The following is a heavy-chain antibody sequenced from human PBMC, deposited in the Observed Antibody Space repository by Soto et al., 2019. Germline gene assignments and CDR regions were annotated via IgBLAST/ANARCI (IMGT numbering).Heavy chain of an antibody. J-gene: IGHJ3*01. V-gene: IGHV3-23*01. CDR3: AKSRGSGSYFNPSDAFDF. D-gene: IGHD3-10*01. Sequence: PGGSLRLSCAASGFTFSSYAMNWVRQAPGKGLEWVSAISGSGGSTYHADSVKGRFTISRDNSKNTLSLQMNSLRAEETAVYYCAKSRGSGSYFNPSDAFDFWGQGTMVTVSS. CDR1: GFTFSSYA. CDR2: ISGSGGST.